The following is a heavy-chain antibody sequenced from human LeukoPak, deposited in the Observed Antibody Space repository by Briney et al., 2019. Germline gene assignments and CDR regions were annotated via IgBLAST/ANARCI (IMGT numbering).Heavy chain of an antibody. J-gene: IGHJ4*02. D-gene: IGHD3-10*01. Sequence: GGSLRLSCAASGFTLSSFWMHWVRQGPGEGLLWVSRIKGDGSTTSYADSVRGRFTISRDNAKNTLYLQMNSLRAEDTAVYYCVRDVSYYRSGPHFDSRGQGTLVTVSS. CDR2: IKGDGSTT. V-gene: IGHV3-74*01. CDR1: GFTLSSFW. CDR3: VRDVSYYRSGPHFDS.